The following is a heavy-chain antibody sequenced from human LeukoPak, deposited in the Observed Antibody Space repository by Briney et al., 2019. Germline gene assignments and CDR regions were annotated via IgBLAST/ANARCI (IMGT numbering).Heavy chain of an antibody. D-gene: IGHD3-3*01. CDR1: GGSISSYY. CDR3: ARLTYYDFWSGYSRPTIDY. Sequence: SETLSLTRTVSGGSISSYYWSWIRQPPGKGLEWIGYIYYSGSTNYNPSLKSRVTISVDTSENQFSLKLSSVTAADTAVYYCARLTYYDFWSGYSRPTIDYWGQGTLVTVSS. CDR2: IYYSGST. J-gene: IGHJ4*02. V-gene: IGHV4-59*01.